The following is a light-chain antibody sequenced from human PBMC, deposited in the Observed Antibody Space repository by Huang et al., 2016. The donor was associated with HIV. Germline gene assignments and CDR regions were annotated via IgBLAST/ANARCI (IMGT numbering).Light chain of an antibody. Sequence: DIQMTQSPSTLSASVGDIVTITCRASQSISSWLAWYQHKPGKAPEVLIYDASSLEDGVPSRFSGSGSGAEFTLTISSLQPDDFATYYCQQYNSYPWTFGQGTKVEIK. CDR1: QSISSW. CDR3: QQYNSYPWT. V-gene: IGKV1-5*01. CDR2: DAS. J-gene: IGKJ1*01.